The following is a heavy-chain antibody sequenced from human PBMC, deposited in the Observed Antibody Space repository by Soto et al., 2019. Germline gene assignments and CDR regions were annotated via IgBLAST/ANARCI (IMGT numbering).Heavy chain of an antibody. CDR1: GFTFSSYG. D-gene: IGHD2-15*01. CDR2: ISYDGSNK. CDR3: AKDPRDIVVVVAALTNYGMDV. V-gene: IGHV3-30*18. Sequence: LRLSCAASGFTFSSYGMHWVRQAPGKGLEWVAVISYDGSNKYYADSVKGRFTISRDNSKNTLYLQMNSLRAEDTAVYYCAKDPRDIVVVVAALTNYGMDVWGQGTTVTVSS. J-gene: IGHJ6*02.